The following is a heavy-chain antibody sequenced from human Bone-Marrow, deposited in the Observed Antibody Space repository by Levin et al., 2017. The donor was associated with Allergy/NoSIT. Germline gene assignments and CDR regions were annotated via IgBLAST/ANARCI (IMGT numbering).Heavy chain of an antibody. V-gene: IGHV3-21*01. J-gene: IGHJ4*02. D-gene: IGHD2-15*01. CDR1: GFTFSSYS. CDR3: ARDPPRFQYCSGGSCFSYFDY. Sequence: GGSLRLSCAASGFTFSSYSMNWVRQAPGKGLEWVSSISSTGNYMYFADSVRGRFSISRDNAENSLYLQMNSLRAEDTAVYYCARDPPRFQYCSGGSCFSYFDYWGQGTLVTVSS. CDR2: ISSTGNYM.